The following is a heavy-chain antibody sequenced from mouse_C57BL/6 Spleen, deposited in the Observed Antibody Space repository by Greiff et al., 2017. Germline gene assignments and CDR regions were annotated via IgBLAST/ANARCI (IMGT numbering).Heavy chain of an antibody. V-gene: IGHV5-17*01. CDR2: ISSGSSTI. CDR1: GFTFSDYG. Sequence: EVQLVESGGGLVKPGGSLKLSCAASGFTFSDYGMHWVRQAPEKGLEWVAYISSGSSTIYYADTVKGRFTISSDNAKNTLFLQMTSLRSEDTAMYYCARGTTVVDAMDYWGQGTSVTVSS. J-gene: IGHJ4*01. CDR3: ARGTTVVDAMDY. D-gene: IGHD1-1*01.